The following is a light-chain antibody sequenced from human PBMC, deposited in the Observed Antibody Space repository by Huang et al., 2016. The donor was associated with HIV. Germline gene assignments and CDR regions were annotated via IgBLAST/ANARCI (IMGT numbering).Light chain of an antibody. CDR1: QRLSSSS. CDR2: SAS. V-gene: IGKV3-20*01. J-gene: IGKJ3*01. Sequence: EIVLTQSPGTLSLSPGERAALSCRASQRLSSSSLAWYQQKPGQAPRLLIYSASNRATGIPDKFSGSGSGTDFTLIISRLEAEDSAVYYCQQYGGSPLFTFGPGTKLEI. CDR3: QQYGGSPLFT.